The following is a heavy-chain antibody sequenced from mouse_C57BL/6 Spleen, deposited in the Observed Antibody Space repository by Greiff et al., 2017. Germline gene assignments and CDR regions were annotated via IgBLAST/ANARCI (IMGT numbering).Heavy chain of an antibody. CDR2: IDPSDSYT. J-gene: IGHJ2*01. D-gene: IGHD5-1*01. CDR3: ARLPYFDY. CDR1: GYTFTSYW. Sequence: VQLQQPGAELVRPGTSVKLSCKASGYTFTSYWMHWVKQRPGQGLEWIGVIDPSDSYTNYNQKFKGKATLTVDTSSSTAYMPLSSLTSEDSSVYYCARLPYFDYWGQGTTLTVSS. V-gene: IGHV1-59*01.